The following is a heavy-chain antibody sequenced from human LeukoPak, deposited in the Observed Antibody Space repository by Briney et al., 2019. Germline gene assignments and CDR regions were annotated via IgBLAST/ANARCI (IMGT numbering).Heavy chain of an antibody. CDR3: ARGVDSDYVAYYFDY. V-gene: IGHV4-30-2*01. J-gene: IGHJ4*02. CDR2: IYHSGST. CDR1: GGSISSGGYS. Sequence: NSSETLSLTCAVSGGSISSGGYSWSWIRQPPGKGLEWIGYIYHSGSTYYNPSLKSRVTISVDRSKNQFSLKLSSVTAADTAVYYCARGVDSDYVAYYFDYWGQGTLVTVSS. D-gene: IGHD4-11*01.